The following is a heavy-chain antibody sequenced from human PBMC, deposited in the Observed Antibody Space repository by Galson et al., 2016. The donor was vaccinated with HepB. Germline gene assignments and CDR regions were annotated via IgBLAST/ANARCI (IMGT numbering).Heavy chain of an antibody. D-gene: IGHD3-10*01. CDR3: ARGHQLLWNGLDV. CDR2: ISSSGSTI. CDR1: GFSFSDSY. V-gene: IGHV3-11*01. Sequence: LRLSCAASGFSFSDSYMNWIRQAPGKGLEWVSYISSSGSTIYYADSVKGRFTISRDNARNSLYLQKNSLRAEDTAVYFCARGHQLLWNGLDVWGQGTTVTVSS. J-gene: IGHJ6*02.